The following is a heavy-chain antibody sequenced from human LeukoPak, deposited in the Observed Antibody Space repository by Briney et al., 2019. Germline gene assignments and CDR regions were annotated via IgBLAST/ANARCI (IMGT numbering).Heavy chain of an antibody. D-gene: IGHD3-10*01. CDR2: IYPGDSDT. Sequence: GESLKISCKGSGYSFISYWIGWVRQMPGKGLEWMGIIYPGDSDTRYSPSFQGQVTISADKSISTAYLQWSSLKASDTAMYYCATVGLLWFGELWLGDYWGQGTLVTVSS. V-gene: IGHV5-51*01. CDR1: GYSFISYW. J-gene: IGHJ4*02. CDR3: ATVGLLWFGELWLGDY.